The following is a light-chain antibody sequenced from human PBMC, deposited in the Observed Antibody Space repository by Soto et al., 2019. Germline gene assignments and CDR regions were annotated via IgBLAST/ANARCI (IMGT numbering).Light chain of an antibody. CDR1: QTVSTY. V-gene: IGKV1-39*01. Sequence: DILMTQSPSSLSASIGDRVTISCRTSQTVSTYLNWYQHKPGRGPTLLIYAASSLQSGVPSRFSGSGSGTDFTLTIGSLQPEDFATYYCQQTSSSQWTFGKGTKVEIX. J-gene: IGKJ1*01. CDR2: AAS. CDR3: QQTSSSQWT.